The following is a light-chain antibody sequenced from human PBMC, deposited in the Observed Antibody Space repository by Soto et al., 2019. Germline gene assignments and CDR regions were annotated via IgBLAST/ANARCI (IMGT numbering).Light chain of an antibody. CDR3: CSYAGSSTHVV. Sequence: QSALTQPRSVSGSPGQSVTISCTGTSIDVGGYNYVSWYQQHPGKVPKVLIYDVSKRPSGVPDRFFGSKSGYTASLTIFGLQAEDEAEYYCCSYAGSSTHVVFGGGTKLTVL. V-gene: IGLV2-11*01. CDR1: SIDVGGYNY. J-gene: IGLJ2*01. CDR2: DVS.